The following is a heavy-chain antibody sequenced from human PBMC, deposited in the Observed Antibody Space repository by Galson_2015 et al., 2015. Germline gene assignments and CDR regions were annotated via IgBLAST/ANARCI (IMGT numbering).Heavy chain of an antibody. CDR1: GFTFSNAW. CDR2: IKSKTDGGTT. Sequence: SLRLSCAASGFTFSNAWMSWVRQAPGKGLEWVGRIKSKTDGGTTDYAAPVKGRFTISRDDSKNTLYLQVNSLKTEDTAVYYCTTAVLLWFREFDYWGQGTLVTVSS. V-gene: IGHV3-15*01. D-gene: IGHD3-10*01. CDR3: TTAVLLWFREFDY. J-gene: IGHJ4*02.